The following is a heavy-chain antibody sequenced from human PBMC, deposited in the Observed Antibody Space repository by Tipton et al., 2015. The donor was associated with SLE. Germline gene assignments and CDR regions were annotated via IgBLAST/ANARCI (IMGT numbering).Heavy chain of an antibody. D-gene: IGHD6-19*01. CDR1: GGSINNYY. V-gene: IGHV4-34*01. CDR2: INHSGST. CDR3: ARALSSGWYYY. Sequence: TLSLTCTVSGGSINNYYWSWIRQPPGKGLEWIGEINHSGSTNYNPSLKSRVTISVDTSKNQFSLKLSSVTAADTAVYYCARALSSGWYYYWGQGTLVTVSS. J-gene: IGHJ4*02.